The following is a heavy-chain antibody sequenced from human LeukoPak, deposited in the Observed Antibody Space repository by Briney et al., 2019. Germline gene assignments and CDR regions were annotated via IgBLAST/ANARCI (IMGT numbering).Heavy chain of an antibody. J-gene: IGHJ4*02. CDR1: GYNFATYW. V-gene: IGHV5-51*01. Sequence: GESLKIPCKGSGYNFATYWSAWVRQLPGKGLEWMGIIYPGDSDTRYSRSFKDQVTISADKSIRTAYLQWSSLKASDTAIYYCARHSVGRYSENDYWGQGTLVTVSS. D-gene: IGHD5-12*01. CDR3: ARHSVGRYSENDY. CDR2: IYPGDSDT.